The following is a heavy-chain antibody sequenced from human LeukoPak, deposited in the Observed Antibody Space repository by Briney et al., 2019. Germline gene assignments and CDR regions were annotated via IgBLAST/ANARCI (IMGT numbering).Heavy chain of an antibody. V-gene: IGHV1-3*01. CDR2: INAGNGNT. J-gene: IGHJ6*02. Sequence: ASVKVSCKASGYTFTSYSMHWVRQAPGQRLEWMGWINAGNGNTKSSQKSQGRVTITRDTSASTAYMELSSLRSEDTAVYYCARFLGGSYGMDVWGQGTTVTVSS. D-gene: IGHD1-26*01. CDR3: ARFLGGSYGMDV. CDR1: GYTFTSYS.